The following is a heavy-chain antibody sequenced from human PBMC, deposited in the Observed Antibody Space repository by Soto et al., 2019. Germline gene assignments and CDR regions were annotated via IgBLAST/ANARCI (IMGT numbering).Heavy chain of an antibody. Sequence: ASVKVSCKASGYTFTAYYLHWVRQAPGQGLEWIGWINPNTGGTNYAQKFQGKVTMTRDTSINTVYMEVSRLRYEDSAVYYCARDGSYYTMDVWGQGTTVTVLL. CDR3: ARDGSYYTMDV. CDR1: GYTFTAYY. D-gene: IGHD1-26*01. J-gene: IGHJ6*02. V-gene: IGHV1-2*02. CDR2: INPNTGGT.